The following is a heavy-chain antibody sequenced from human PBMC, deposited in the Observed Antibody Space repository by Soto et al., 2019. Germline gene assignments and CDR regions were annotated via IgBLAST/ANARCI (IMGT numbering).Heavy chain of an antibody. CDR1: GFTFSSYS. J-gene: IGHJ6*02. V-gene: IGHV3-21*01. CDR2: ISISSSYI. D-gene: IGHD3-3*01. Sequence: PGGSLRLSCAASGFTFSSYSMNWVRQAPGKGLEWVSSISISSSYIYYADSVKGRFTISRDNAKNSLYLQMNSLRAEDTAVYYCARGNYDFWSGYYNYYYYGMDVWGQGTTVTVSS. CDR3: ARGNYDFWSGYYNYYYYGMDV.